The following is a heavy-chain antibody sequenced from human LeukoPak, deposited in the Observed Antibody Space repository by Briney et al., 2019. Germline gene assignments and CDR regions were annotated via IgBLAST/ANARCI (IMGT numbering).Heavy chain of an antibody. J-gene: IGHJ3*02. CDR2: IYYSGST. CDR1: GGSISSYY. Sequence: PSETPSLTCTVSGGSISSYYWSWIRQPPEKGLEWIGYIYYSGSTNYNPSLKSRVTISVDTSKNQFSLKLSSVTAADTAVYYCARDFYDYVWGSSYVFFDIWGQGTMVTVSS. V-gene: IGHV4-59*01. CDR3: ARDFYDYVWGSSYVFFDI. D-gene: IGHD3-16*01.